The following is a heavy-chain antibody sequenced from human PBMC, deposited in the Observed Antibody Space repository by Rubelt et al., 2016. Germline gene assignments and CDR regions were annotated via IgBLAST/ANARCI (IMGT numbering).Heavy chain of an antibody. CDR3: ATTLLWFGELESEYFQH. Sequence: GETIYAQKFQGRVTMTEDTSTDTAYMELSSLRSEDTAVYYCATTLLWFGELESEYFQHWGQGTLVTVSS. CDR2: GET. J-gene: IGHJ1*01. D-gene: IGHD3-10*01. V-gene: IGHV1-24*01.